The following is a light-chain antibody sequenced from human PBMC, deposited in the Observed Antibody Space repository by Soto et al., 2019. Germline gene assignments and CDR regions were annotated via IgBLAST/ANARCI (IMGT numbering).Light chain of an antibody. CDR1: QSISNY. Sequence: DIQMTQSPSSLSASIGDRVTITCRASQSISNYLNWYQQKSGKAPKVLIYRTSSLESGVPSSFSGSGSGTDLTLTISSMQPEAFATYYCQQSYSTHFGHGTRLEI. V-gene: IGKV1-39*01. CDR3: QQSYSTH. CDR2: RTS. J-gene: IGKJ5*01.